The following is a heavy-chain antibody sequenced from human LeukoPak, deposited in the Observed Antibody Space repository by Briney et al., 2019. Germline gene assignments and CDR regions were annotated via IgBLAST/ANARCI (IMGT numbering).Heavy chain of an antibody. Sequence: GGSLRLSCAASGFTFSSYAMHWVRQAPGKGLEWAAVISYDGSNKYYADSVKGRFTISRDNSKNTLYLQMNSLRAEDTAVYYCARDPGGGLDYWGQGTLVTVSS. CDR3: ARDPGGGLDY. D-gene: IGHD2-15*01. CDR2: ISYDGSNK. J-gene: IGHJ4*02. CDR1: GFTFSSYA. V-gene: IGHV3-30-3*01.